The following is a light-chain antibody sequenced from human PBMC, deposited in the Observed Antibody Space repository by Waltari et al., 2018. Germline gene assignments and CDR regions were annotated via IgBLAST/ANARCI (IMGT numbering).Light chain of an antibody. Sequence: ELTQPPSVSVSPGQTARITCAGDELSNQYADWYQQRPGQAPVLVLYKDSERPLGIPGRFSGSSSGTTVTLTISGVQAEDEADYHCQSGDNSGTFVKFGGGTKLTVL. CDR2: KDS. CDR1: ELSNQY. V-gene: IGLV3-25*03. CDR3: QSGDNSGTFVK. J-gene: IGLJ2*01.